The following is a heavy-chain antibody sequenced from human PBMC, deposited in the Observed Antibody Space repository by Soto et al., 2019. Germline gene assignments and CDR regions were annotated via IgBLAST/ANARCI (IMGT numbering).Heavy chain of an antibody. J-gene: IGHJ4*02. CDR3: VKDRYVDY. CDR2: ISSNGGST. V-gene: IGHV3-64D*06. CDR1: GFAFSNYA. Sequence: PGGSLRLSCSVFGFAFSNYAMHWVRQAPGKGLQYVSSISSNGGSTYYADSVKGRFAISRDNSKSTLYLQMSSLRLEATAVYYCVKDRYVDYWGQGSLVTV.